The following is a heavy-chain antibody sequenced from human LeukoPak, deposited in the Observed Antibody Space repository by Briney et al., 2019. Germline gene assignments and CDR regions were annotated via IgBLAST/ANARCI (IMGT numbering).Heavy chain of an antibody. CDR3: AWYGVTHGLDV. V-gene: IGHV3-7*01. Sequence: GGSLRLSCAASGFSLSRMSWVRQAPGKGLEWVANINQDGSDKYYVDSVMDRFTISKDNAKNSVYLQMNSLRPEDTAIYYCAWYGVTHGLDVWGQGTTVTVSS. CDR1: GFSLSR. J-gene: IGHJ6*02. CDR2: INQDGSDK. D-gene: IGHD3-10*01.